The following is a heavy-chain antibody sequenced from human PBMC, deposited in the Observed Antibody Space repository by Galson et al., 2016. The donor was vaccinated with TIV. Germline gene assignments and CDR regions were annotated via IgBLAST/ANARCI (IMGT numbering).Heavy chain of an antibody. CDR3: ATSRDIESLLEIYGMDV. CDR2: IDLSDSYT. D-gene: IGHD3-3*01. Sequence: QYGAEVKKPGESLRISCKGSGHRFTSKWISWVRQMPGKGLEWMGKIDLSDSYTNYSPSFQGHVTLSVDKSISTAYLQWSSLRASDTAMYYCATSRDIESLLEIYGMDVWGQGTTVTVSS. J-gene: IGHJ6*02. V-gene: IGHV5-10-1*01. CDR1: GHRFTSKW.